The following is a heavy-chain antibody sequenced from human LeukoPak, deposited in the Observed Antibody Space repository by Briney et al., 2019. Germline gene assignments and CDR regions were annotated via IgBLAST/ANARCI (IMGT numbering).Heavy chain of an antibody. CDR3: ARDHNNAMDV. V-gene: IGHV1-2*02. D-gene: IGHD1-14*01. Sequence: ASVKVSCKASGYIFTTYYIHWVRQAPGQGLEWMGWINPNSGGINYAQNFQGRVTMTRDTSISTAYMELNRLRSDDTAVYYCARDHNNAMDVWGQGTTVIVS. J-gene: IGHJ6*02. CDR2: INPNSGGI. CDR1: GYIFTTYY.